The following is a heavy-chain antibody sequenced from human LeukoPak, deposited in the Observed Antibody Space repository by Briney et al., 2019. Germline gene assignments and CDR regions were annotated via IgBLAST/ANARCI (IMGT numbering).Heavy chain of an antibody. D-gene: IGHD1-1*01. Sequence: SETLSLTCTVSGGSISSYYWSWIRQPPGKGLEWIGYVYYSGSTNYNPSPKSRVTISVDTSKNQFSLKLSSVTAADTAVYYCAITTGTGFDYWGQGTLVTVSS. CDR2: VYYSGST. V-gene: IGHV4-59*01. CDR3: AITTGTGFDY. J-gene: IGHJ4*02. CDR1: GGSISSYY.